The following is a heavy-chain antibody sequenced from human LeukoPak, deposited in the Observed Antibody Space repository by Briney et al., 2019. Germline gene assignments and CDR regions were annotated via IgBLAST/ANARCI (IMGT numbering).Heavy chain of an antibody. CDR2: VSDVGDTQ. V-gene: IGHV3-48*03. D-gene: IGHD2-21*02. Sequence: GGSLRLSCVASEFTFSSFELNWVRQAPGKGLEWISYVSDVGDTQHYADSVKGRFTISRDNARNSLFLQRNSLTAEDTGVYYCARDRSKVTAYDDALDIWGQGTMVIVSS. J-gene: IGHJ3*02. CDR3: ARDRSKVTAYDDALDI. CDR1: EFTFSSFE.